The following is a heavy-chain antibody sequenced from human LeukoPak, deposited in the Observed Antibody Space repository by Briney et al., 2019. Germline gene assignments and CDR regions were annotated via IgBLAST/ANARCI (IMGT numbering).Heavy chain of an antibody. V-gene: IGHV1-69*13. CDR3: ARGAGYSSSWYVYYFDY. CDR1: GGTFSSYA. D-gene: IGHD6-13*01. Sequence: SVKLSCKASGGTFSSYAISWVRQAPGQGLEWMGGIIPIFGTANYAQKFQGRVTITADESTSTAYMELSSMRSEDTAVYYCARGAGYSSSWYVYYFDYWGQGTLVTVSS. J-gene: IGHJ4*02. CDR2: IIPIFGTA.